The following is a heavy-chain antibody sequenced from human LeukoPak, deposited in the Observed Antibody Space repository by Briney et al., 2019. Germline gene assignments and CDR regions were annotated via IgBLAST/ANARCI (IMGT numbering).Heavy chain of an antibody. V-gene: IGHV3-7*01. J-gene: IGHJ6*02. CDR1: GGSFSGYY. CDR3: ARDNTMVRGVIITPYYYYGMDV. CDR2: IKQDGSEK. D-gene: IGHD3-10*01. Sequence: PSETLSLTCAVYGGSFSGYYWSWVRQAPGKGLEWVANIKQDGSEKYYVDSVKGRFTISRDNAKNSLYLQMNSLRAEDTAVYYCARDNTMVRGVIITPYYYYGMDVWGQGTTVTVSS.